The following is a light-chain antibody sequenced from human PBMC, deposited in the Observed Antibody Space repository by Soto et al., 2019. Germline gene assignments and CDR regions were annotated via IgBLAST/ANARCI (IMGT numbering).Light chain of an antibody. J-gene: IGKJ4*01. CDR2: GAS. Sequence: EIVLTQSPGTLSLSPGERATLSCRASQSVSSRYFAWYQHKPGKAPRLLIYGASSRATGIPDRFSGSGSWTDFTLTISRPEPEDVAVYDCQQYGSSPQLTFGGGTKVESK. CDR3: QQYGSSPQLT. V-gene: IGKV3-20*01. CDR1: QSVSSRY.